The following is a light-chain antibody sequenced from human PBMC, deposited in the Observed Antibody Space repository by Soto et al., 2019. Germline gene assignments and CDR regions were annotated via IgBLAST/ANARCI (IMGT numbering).Light chain of an antibody. J-gene: IGLJ1*01. CDR2: STS. V-gene: IGLV7-43*01. CDR1: TGAVTSDNY. CDR3: LLYYGGVYV. Sequence: QSVVTQEPSLTVSPGGTVTLTCASSTGAVTSDNYPNWFQLKPGQAPKSVIYSTSNKHSWTPAWFSGSLLGGKAALTLSGVQPEDEAEYYCLLYYGGVYVFGSGTKLTVL.